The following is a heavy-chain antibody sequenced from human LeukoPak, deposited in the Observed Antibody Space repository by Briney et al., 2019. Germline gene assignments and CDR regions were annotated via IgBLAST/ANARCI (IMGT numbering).Heavy chain of an antibody. CDR3: AREPPRSFYGSGTHYNGVRDYYYGMDV. J-gene: IGHJ6*02. D-gene: IGHD3-10*01. V-gene: IGHV1-18*01. Sequence: ASVKVSCKASGYXFTSYGISWVRQAPGQGLEWMGWISAYNGNTKYAQKLQGRVTIITDTSTSTAYMELRSLRSDDTAVYYCAREPPRSFYGSGTHYNGVRDYYYGMDVWGQGTTVTVSS. CDR2: ISAYNGNT. CDR1: GYXFTSYG.